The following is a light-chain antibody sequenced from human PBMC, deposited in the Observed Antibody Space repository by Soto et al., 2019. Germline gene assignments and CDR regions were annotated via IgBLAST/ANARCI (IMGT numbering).Light chain of an antibody. Sequence: QSALTQPRSVSGSPGQSVAISCTGTSSDVGGYNYVSWYQQHPGKAPKLIIYDVTKRPSGVPDRFSGSSSGNTASLTISGRQAEDEADYFCCSYAGSYSYVFXTGTKVTVL. CDR1: SSDVGGYNY. J-gene: IGLJ1*01. V-gene: IGLV2-11*01. CDR3: CSYAGSYSYV. CDR2: DVT.